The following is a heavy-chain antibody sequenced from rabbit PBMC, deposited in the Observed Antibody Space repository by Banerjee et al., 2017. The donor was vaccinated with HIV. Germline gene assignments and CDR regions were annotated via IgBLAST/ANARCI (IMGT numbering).Heavy chain of an antibody. D-gene: IGHD8-1*01. CDR3: ARDRYGDTDAASGYWDL. CDR2: VRTV. Sequence: QEQLEESGGDLVKPEGSLTLTCTASGFDFSSSYWICWVRQAPGKGLEWVACVRTVVYASWATGRFTISKTSSTTVTLQMTSLTAADTATYLCARDRYGDTDAASGYWDLWGPGTLVTVS. CDR1: GFDFSSSYW. J-gene: IGHJ4*01. V-gene: IGHV1S45*01.